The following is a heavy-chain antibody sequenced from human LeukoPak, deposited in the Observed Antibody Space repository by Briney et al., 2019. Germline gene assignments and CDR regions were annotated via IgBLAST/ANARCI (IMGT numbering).Heavy chain of an antibody. CDR2: ISAYNGNT. V-gene: IGHV1-18*04. CDR3: ARADFSSYWFDP. Sequence: ASVKVSCKASGYTFTGYYMHWVRQAPGQGLEWMGWISAYNGNTNYAQKLQGRVTMTTDTSTSTAYMELRSLRSDDTAVYYCARADFSSYWFDPWGQGTLVTVSS. D-gene: IGHD3-3*01. J-gene: IGHJ5*02. CDR1: GYTFTGYY.